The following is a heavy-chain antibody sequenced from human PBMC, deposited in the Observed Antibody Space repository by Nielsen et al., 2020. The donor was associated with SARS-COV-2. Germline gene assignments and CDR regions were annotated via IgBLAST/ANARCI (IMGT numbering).Heavy chain of an antibody. Sequence: SVKVSCKASGGIFSSYAISWVRQAPGQGLEWMGGIIPIFGTANYAQKFQGRVTITADESTSTAYMELSSLRSEDTAVYYCATNTDSGYDLRAFDIWGQGTMVTVSS. CDR2: IIPIFGTA. J-gene: IGHJ3*02. D-gene: IGHD5-12*01. V-gene: IGHV1-69*13. CDR1: GGIFSSYA. CDR3: ATNTDSGYDLRAFDI.